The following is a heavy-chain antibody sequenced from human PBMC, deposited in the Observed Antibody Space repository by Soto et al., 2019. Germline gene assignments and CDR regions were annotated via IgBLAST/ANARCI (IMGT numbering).Heavy chain of an antibody. CDR1: GYTFTSYA. V-gene: IGHV1-3*01. D-gene: IGHD5-18*01. CDR3: ARVGPATWIQLWLPDY. Sequence: ASVKVSCKASGYTFTSYAMHWVRQAPGQRLEWMGWINAGNGNTKYSQKFQGRVTITRDTSASTAYMELSSLRSEDTAVYYCARVGPATWIQLWLPDYWGQGTLVTVSS. J-gene: IGHJ4*02. CDR2: INAGNGNT.